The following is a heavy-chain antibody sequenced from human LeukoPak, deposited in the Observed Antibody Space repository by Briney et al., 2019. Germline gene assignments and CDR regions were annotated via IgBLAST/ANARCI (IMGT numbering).Heavy chain of an antibody. D-gene: IGHD1-26*01. CDR3: ARVYSGSYYYFDY. Sequence: SETLSLTFTVSGGSISSYYWSWIRQPPGKGLEWIGYIYYSGSTNYNPSLKSRVTISVDTSKNQFSLKLSSVTAADTAVYYCARVYSGSYYYFDYWGQGTLVTVSS. CDR2: IYYSGST. CDR1: GGSISSYY. V-gene: IGHV4-59*01. J-gene: IGHJ4*02.